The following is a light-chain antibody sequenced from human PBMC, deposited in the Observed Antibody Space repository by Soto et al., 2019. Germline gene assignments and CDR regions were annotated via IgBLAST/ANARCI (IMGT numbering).Light chain of an antibody. CDR2: GAT. J-gene: IGKJ4*01. CDR1: QSVNIY. CDR3: QQYDDWLRLT. V-gene: IGKV3D-15*01. Sequence: EVVMTQFPATLSVSPGERATLSCRASQSVNIYLAWYQQKPGQAPRLLIFGATYRATGIPAMFSGSGSGTEFNLTISSLQSEDFGVYFCQQYDDWLRLTFGGGTNVEIK.